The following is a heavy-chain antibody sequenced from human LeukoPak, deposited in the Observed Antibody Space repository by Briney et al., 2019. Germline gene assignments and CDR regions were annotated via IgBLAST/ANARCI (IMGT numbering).Heavy chain of an antibody. J-gene: IGHJ4*02. V-gene: IGHV4-59*08. CDR2: ISYSGST. CDR3: ARHRGASFDN. CDR1: GASISSYY. Sequence: SETLSLTCSVSGASISSYYWSWIRQPPGKGLEWIGYISYSGSTKYNPSLKSRVTISVDTSKNQFSLRLTSVTAADTAVYYCARHRGASFDNWGQGTLVTVSS. D-gene: IGHD3-10*01.